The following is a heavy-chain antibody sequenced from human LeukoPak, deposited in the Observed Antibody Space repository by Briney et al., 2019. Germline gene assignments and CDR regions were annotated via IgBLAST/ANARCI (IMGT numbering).Heavy chain of an antibody. D-gene: IGHD3-22*01. CDR3: GKEGVQYYGSGCYVSYWFFDL. V-gene: IGHV3-30*18. Sequence: GGSLRLSCAAAGFTFNSHGITWVRQAPGKGLDWVASITYDGSYASYADSVRGRFTISRDDSKNSLYLQMDGLRPEDTAIYYGGKEGVQYYGSGCYVSYWFFDLWGRGTLVTVSS. CDR2: ITYDGSYA. CDR1: GFTFNSHG. J-gene: IGHJ2*01.